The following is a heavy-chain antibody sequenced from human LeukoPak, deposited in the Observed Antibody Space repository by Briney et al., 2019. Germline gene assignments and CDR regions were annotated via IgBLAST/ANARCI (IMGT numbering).Heavy chain of an antibody. CDR2: INHSGST. CDR1: GGSFSGYY. Sequence: SETLSLTCAVYGGSFSGYYWSWIRQPPGKGPEWIGEINHSGSTNYNPSLKSRVTISVDTSKNQFSLKLSSVTAADTAVYYCARWNYDFWSGYYSFDYWGQGTLVTVSS. D-gene: IGHD3-3*01. V-gene: IGHV4-34*01. CDR3: ARWNYDFWSGYYSFDY. J-gene: IGHJ4*02.